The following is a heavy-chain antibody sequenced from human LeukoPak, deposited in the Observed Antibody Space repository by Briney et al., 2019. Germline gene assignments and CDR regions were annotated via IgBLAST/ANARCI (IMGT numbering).Heavy chain of an antibody. J-gene: IGHJ4*02. Sequence: PETLSLTCAVYGGSFSGYYWSWIRQPPGKGLEWIGEINHSGSTNYNPSLKSRVTISVDTSKNQFSLKLSSVTAADTAVYYCARGLPAAFDYWGQGTLVTVSS. D-gene: IGHD2-2*01. CDR1: GGSFSGYY. V-gene: IGHV4-34*01. CDR3: ARGLPAAFDY. CDR2: INHSGST.